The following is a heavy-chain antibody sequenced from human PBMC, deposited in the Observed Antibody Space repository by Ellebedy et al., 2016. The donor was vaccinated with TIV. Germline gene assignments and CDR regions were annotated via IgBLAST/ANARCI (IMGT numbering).Heavy chain of an antibody. Sequence: GGSLRLSCAASGFTFSSHAMSWVRQTPGKGLEWVSAISGSGGSTYYADSVKGRFTISRDNSKNSLYLQMNNLRAEDTAVYFCVRAVGANLEAGAAGNMDVWGQGTTVTVSS. CDR3: VRAVGANLEAGAAGNMDV. J-gene: IGHJ6*02. CDR2: ISGSGGST. CDR1: GFTFSSHA. V-gene: IGHV3-23*01. D-gene: IGHD4/OR15-4a*01.